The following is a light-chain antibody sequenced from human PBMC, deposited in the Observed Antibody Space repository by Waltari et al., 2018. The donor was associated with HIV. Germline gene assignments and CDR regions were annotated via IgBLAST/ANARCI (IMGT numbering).Light chain of an antibody. CDR1: IRDIGLYDF. V-gene: IGLV2-14*01. Sequence: QSALTQPASAPGSPGLSIPIHFSGDIRDIGLYDFVSGYQKYPGKAPQLIIYDVNTRPSGISNRFSGSKSGNTASLTISALQGDDEADYYCSSYTDSDTLLFGGGTKLTVL. J-gene: IGLJ2*01. CDR2: DVN. CDR3: SSYTDSDTLL.